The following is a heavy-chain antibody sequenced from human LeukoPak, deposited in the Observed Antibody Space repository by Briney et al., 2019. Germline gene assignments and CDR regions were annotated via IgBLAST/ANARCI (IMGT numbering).Heavy chain of an antibody. CDR3: ARFSYSGAFDI. D-gene: IGHD2-15*01. V-gene: IGHV4-59*12. J-gene: IGHJ3*02. CDR1: GGSISSYY. CDR2: IYYSGST. Sequence: SETLSLTCTVSGGSISSYYWSWIRQPPGKGLEWIGYIYYSGSTNYNPSLKSRVTISVDTSKNQFSLKLSSVTAADTAVYYCARFSYSGAFDIWGQGTMVTVSS.